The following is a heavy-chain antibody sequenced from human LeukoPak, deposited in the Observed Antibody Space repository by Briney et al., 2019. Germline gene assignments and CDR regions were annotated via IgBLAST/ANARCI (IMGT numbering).Heavy chain of an antibody. CDR1: GGSISSGGYS. J-gene: IGHJ3*02. D-gene: IGHD6-19*01. V-gene: IGHV4-30-2*01. Sequence: PSETLSLTCAVSGGSISSGGYSWSWIRQPPGTGLEWIGYIYHSGSTYYNPSLKSRVTISVDRSKNQFSLKLSSVTAADTAVYYCARDNPKQWGNAFDIWGQGTMVTVSS. CDR2: IYHSGST. CDR3: ARDNPKQWGNAFDI.